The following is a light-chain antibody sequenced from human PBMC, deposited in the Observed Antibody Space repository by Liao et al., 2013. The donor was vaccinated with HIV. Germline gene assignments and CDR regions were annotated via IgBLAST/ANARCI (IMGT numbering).Light chain of an antibody. CDR3: QAWDSSTVV. J-gene: IGLJ3*02. CDR2: QDN. V-gene: IGLV3-1*01. Sequence: SYELTQPPSVSVSPGQTASITCSGDKLGDKYASWYQHKAGLSPVVVIYQDNKRPSGIPERFSGSNSGNTATLTISGTQAMDEADYYCQAWDSSTVVFGGGTKLTVL. CDR1: KLGDKY.